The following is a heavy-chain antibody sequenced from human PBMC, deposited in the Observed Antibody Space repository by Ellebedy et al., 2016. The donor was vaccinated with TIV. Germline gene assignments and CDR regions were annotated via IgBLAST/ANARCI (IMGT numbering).Heavy chain of an antibody. D-gene: IGHD3-22*01. V-gene: IGHV3-9*01. CDR3: ARERYYDRY. CDR1: GFTFDDYA. J-gene: IGHJ4*02. Sequence: SLKISXAASGFTFDDYAMHWVRQAPGKGLEWVSGISWNSGSIGYADSVKGRFTISRDNAKNSLYLQMNSLRDEDTAVYYCARERYYDRYWGQGTLVTVSS. CDR2: ISWNSGSI.